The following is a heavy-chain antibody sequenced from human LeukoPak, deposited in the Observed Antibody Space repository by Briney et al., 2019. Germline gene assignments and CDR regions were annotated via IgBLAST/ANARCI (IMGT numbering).Heavy chain of an antibody. V-gene: IGHV4-39*07. CDR3: ARGLYYYYYYMDV. CDR2: INHSGST. CDR1: GASISNSGYY. J-gene: IGHJ6*03. Sequence: NPSETLSLTCIVSGASISNSGYYWSWIRQPPGKGLEWIGEINHSGSTNYNPSLKSRITISVDTSKNQFSLKLSSVTAADTAVYYCARGLYYYYYYMDVWGKGTTVTVSS.